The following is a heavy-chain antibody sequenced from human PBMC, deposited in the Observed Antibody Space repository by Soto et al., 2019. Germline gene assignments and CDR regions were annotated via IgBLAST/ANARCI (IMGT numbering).Heavy chain of an antibody. CDR2: IIPMFGTT. J-gene: IGHJ5*02. V-gene: IGHV1-69*13. CDR1: GGTFSSHA. CDR3: AGAAIHGSRWYFWFDP. Sequence: SVKVSCKTSGGTFSSHAINWVRQAPGQGLEWMGGIIPMFGTTNYAQKFKGRVTISADESTSTAYMELSSLRSEDAAVYYCAGAAIHGSRWYFWFDPWGQGTLVTVSS. D-gene: IGHD6-13*01.